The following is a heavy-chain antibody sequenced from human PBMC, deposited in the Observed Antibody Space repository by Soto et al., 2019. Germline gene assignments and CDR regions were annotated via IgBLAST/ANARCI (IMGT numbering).Heavy chain of an antibody. CDR2: VIPFSGTT. V-gene: IGHV1-69*12. Sequence: QVQLVQSGAEVKKPGSSVKVSCKASGGSLSYNVISWVRQVPGQGLEWMGGVIPFSGTTTYAQKFQDRVTITADESASSAHMELRSLTSENTAVYYCASFSRGTWSSFTADWGQGTPVAVSS. D-gene: IGHD3-3*01. CDR1: GGSLSYNV. CDR3: ASFSRGTWSSFTAD. J-gene: IGHJ4*02.